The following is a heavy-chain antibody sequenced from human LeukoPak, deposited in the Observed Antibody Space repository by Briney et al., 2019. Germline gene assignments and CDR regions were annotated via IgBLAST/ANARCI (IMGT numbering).Heavy chain of an antibody. CDR3: ARVGGIAYYDSSGYSYFDY. Sequence: GGSLRLSCAASGFTFSSYSMNWVRQAPGKGLEWVSSISSSSSYIYYADSVKGRFTISRDNAKNSLYLQMNSLRAEDTAVYYCARVGGIAYYDSSGYSYFDYWGQGTLVTVSS. CDR2: ISSSSSYI. V-gene: IGHV3-21*01. J-gene: IGHJ4*02. CDR1: GFTFSSYS. D-gene: IGHD3-22*01.